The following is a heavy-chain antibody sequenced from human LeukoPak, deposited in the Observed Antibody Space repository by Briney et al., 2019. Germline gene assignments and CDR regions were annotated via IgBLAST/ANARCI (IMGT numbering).Heavy chain of an antibody. CDR1: GFTFSSYP. D-gene: IGHD6-19*01. CDR2: ISSSGGST. Sequence: GGSLRLSCAASGFTFSSYPMSWVRQAPGKGLEWVSAISSSGGSTYYADSVKGRFTISRDNSKNTVYLQMNSLRAEDTAVYYCATRVGIAVPGLCKDWGQGTVVAVS. J-gene: IGHJ4*02. CDR3: ATRVGIAVPGLCKD. V-gene: IGHV3-23*01.